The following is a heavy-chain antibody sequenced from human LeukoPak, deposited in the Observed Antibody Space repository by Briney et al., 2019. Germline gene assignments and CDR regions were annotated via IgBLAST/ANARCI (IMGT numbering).Heavy chain of an antibody. J-gene: IGHJ4*02. CDR1: GYSFNSYW. Sequence: RGESLKISCKGSGYSFNSYWIGWVRQMPGKGLEWMGIIYPGDSDTRYSPSFQGQVTISADKSISTTYLQWSSLKASDSAMYYCARNPGNCGRASCYAGGGGSNYFDSWGQGTLVTVSS. D-gene: IGHD2-2*01. V-gene: IGHV5-51*01. CDR2: IYPGDSDT. CDR3: ARNPGNCGRASCYAGGGGSNYFDS.